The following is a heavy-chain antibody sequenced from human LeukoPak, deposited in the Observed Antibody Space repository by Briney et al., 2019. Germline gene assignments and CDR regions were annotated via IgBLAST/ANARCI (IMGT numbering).Heavy chain of an antibody. D-gene: IGHD2-21*02. CDR3: ARRLAYCGGDCWSFDY. CDR2: IYYSGST. J-gene: IGHJ4*02. V-gene: IGHV4-59*01. Sequence: PSETLSLTCTGSGCSISSYYWRWLRQAPGKGLEGMGNIYYSGSTNDKPSLKSRVTISVDTSKNQFSLKLSSVTAADTAVYYCARRLAYCGGDCWSFDYWGQGTLVTVSS. CDR1: GCSISSYY.